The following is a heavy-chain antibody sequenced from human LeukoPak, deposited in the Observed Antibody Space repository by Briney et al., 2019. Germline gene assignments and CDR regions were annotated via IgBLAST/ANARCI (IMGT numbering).Heavy chain of an antibody. Sequence: GGSLRLSCGGSGFTFDSYTLIWYRQAPGKGLEWVSSISTRGTYKHYSDSVRGRFTISRDDAKNSLYLQMNSLRAEDTAVYFCARESSSGGYWGQGALVTVSS. V-gene: IGHV3-21*01. CDR3: ARESSSGGY. J-gene: IGHJ4*02. CDR1: GFTFDSYT. CDR2: ISTRGTYK. D-gene: IGHD1-26*01.